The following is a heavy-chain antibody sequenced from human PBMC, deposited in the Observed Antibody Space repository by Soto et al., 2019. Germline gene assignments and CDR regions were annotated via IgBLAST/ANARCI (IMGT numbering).Heavy chain of an antibody. Sequence: GGSLRLSCAASGFTFSSYAMSWVRQAPGKGLEWVSAISGSGGSTYYADSVKGRFTISRDNSKNTLYLQMNSLRAEDTAVYYCAKSREMSRYFDWLLSLIPFDYWGQGTLVTVSS. CDR3: AKSREMSRYFDWLLSLIPFDY. J-gene: IGHJ4*02. CDR1: GFTFSSYA. D-gene: IGHD3-9*01. CDR2: ISGSGGST. V-gene: IGHV3-23*01.